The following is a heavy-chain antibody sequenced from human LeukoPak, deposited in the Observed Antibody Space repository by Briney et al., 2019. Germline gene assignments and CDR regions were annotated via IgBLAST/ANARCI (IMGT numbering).Heavy chain of an antibody. J-gene: IGHJ3*02. Sequence: ASVKVSCKASGYTFTGYYMHWVRQAPGQGLEWMGWINPNSGGTNYAQKFQDRVTMTRDTSISTAYMELSRLRSDDTAVYYCARQTTYSPWGAFDIWGQGTMVTVSS. CDR2: INPNSGGT. D-gene: IGHD4-17*01. V-gene: IGHV1-2*02. CDR1: GYTFTGYY. CDR3: ARQTTYSPWGAFDI.